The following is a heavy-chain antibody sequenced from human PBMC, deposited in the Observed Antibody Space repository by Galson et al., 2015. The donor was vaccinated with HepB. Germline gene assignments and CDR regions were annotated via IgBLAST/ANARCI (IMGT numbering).Heavy chain of an antibody. CDR1: GFTFSSYA. Sequence: SLRLSCAASGFTFSSYAMSWVRQAPGKGLEWVSAISGSGGSTYYADSVKGRFTISRDNSKNTLYLQMNSLRAEDTAVYYCATSLGGATPFDYWGQGTLVTVSS. CDR2: ISGSGGST. J-gene: IGHJ4*02. CDR3: ATSLGGATPFDY. D-gene: IGHD1-26*01. V-gene: IGHV3-23*01.